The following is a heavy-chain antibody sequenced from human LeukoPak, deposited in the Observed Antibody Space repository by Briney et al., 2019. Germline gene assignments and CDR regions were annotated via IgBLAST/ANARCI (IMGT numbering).Heavy chain of an antibody. CDR3: AREQDYDSSGYYYVLTFDI. J-gene: IGHJ3*02. V-gene: IGHV4-61*02. Sequence: SETLSLTCTVSGGSISSGSYYWSWIRQPAGKGLEWIGRIYTSGSTNYNPSLKSRVTISVDTSKNQFSLKLSSVTAADKAVYYCAREQDYDSSGYYYVLTFDIWGQGTMVTVSS. D-gene: IGHD3-22*01. CDR2: IYTSGST. CDR1: GGSISSGSYY.